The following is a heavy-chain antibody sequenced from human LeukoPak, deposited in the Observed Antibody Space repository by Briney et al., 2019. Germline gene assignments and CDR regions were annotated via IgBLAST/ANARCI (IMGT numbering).Heavy chain of an antibody. Sequence: AGGSLRLSCAASGFTFSSYSMNWVRQAPGKGLEWVSSISSSSSYIYYADSVKGRFTISRDNAKNSLYLQMNSLRPEDTSVYYCAKNGGYQRYYFDYWGQGTLVTVSS. CDR1: GFTFSSYS. J-gene: IGHJ4*02. CDR2: ISSSSSYI. CDR3: AKNGGYQRYYFDY. V-gene: IGHV3-21*01. D-gene: IGHD7-27*01.